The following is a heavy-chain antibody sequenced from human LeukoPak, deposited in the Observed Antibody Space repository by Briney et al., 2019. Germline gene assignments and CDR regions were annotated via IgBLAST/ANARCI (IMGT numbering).Heavy chain of an antibody. CDR1: GGALTTDNR. Sequence: SETLSLTCTVSGGALTTDNRWTWVRQPPGKGLEWIGEIHHSGSTNYNPSLKSRVTMSVDTSKNQFSLKLSSVTAADTAVYYCARGSNLAVAGFEFLGQGTLVTVSS. CDR2: IHHSGST. D-gene: IGHD6-19*01. J-gene: IGHJ4*02. V-gene: IGHV4-4*02. CDR3: ARGSNLAVAGFEF.